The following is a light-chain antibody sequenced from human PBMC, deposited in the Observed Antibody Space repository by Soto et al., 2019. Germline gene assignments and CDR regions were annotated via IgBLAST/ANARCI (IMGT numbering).Light chain of an antibody. Sequence: DVVMTQSPLSLPVTPGEPASISCRSSQTLLNSNGYNYLDWYLQRPGQSPQLLIFLGSNRASGVPDRFSGSGSSTEFTRKISRVEAEDVGVYYCMQALQTPRTFGQGTKLEIK. J-gene: IGKJ2*02. CDR2: LGS. V-gene: IGKV2-28*01. CDR1: QTLLNSNGYNY. CDR3: MQALQTPRT.